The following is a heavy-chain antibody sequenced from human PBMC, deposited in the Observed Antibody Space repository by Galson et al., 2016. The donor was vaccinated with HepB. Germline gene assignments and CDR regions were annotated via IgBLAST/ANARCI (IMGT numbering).Heavy chain of an antibody. CDR1: GFTLSLYW. CDR2: INNDGSTP. Sequence: SLRLSCAASGFTLSLYWMHWVRQAPGKGLVWVACINNDGSTPSYADSVKGRYTISRDNAESTLYLQMNSLRAEDTAIYYCARGGFSHSMDVWGQGTTVTVAS. D-gene: IGHD3-3*02. V-gene: IGHV3-74*01. CDR3: ARGGFSHSMDV. J-gene: IGHJ6*02.